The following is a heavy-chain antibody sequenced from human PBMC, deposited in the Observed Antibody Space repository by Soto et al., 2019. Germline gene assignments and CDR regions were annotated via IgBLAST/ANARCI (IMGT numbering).Heavy chain of an antibody. Sequence: SETLSLTCAVYGGSFSGYYWSWIRQPPGKGLEWIGEINHSGSTNYNPSLKSRVTISVDTSKNQFSLKLSSVTAADTAVYYCASLPKYKCSGGSCYFRGAMKRGRWFDPWGQGTLVTVSS. V-gene: IGHV4-34*01. CDR3: ASLPKYKCSGGSCYFRGAMKRGRWFDP. CDR1: GGSFSGYY. CDR2: INHSGST. J-gene: IGHJ5*02. D-gene: IGHD2-15*01.